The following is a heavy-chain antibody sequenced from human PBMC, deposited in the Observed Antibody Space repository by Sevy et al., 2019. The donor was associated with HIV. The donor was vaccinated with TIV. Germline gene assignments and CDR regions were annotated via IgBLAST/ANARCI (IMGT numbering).Heavy chain of an antibody. J-gene: IGHJ5*02. V-gene: IGHV3-30*03. Sequence: GGSLRLSCAASGFTFSSYAMNWVRQAPGKGLEWVAVISYDGSHKYYADSVKGRFTISRDDSKSSLYLQMNTLRAEDTAVYYCARDAGYSVNWYPRFDPWGQGTLVTVSS. D-gene: IGHD6-13*01. CDR1: GFTFSSYA. CDR3: ARDAGYSVNWYPRFDP. CDR2: ISYDGSHK.